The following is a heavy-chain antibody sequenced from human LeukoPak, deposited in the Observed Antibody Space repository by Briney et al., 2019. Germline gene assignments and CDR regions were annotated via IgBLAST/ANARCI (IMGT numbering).Heavy chain of an antibody. Sequence: PSETLSLACTVSGGSISSYYWSWIRQPPGKGLEWIGYSYYSGSTNYNPSLRSRVTISVDTSKNQFSLKLNSVTAADTAVYYCAGAPPPLYSSSSLGAFDIWGQGTMVTVSS. CDR1: GGSISSYY. D-gene: IGHD6-13*01. CDR2: SYYSGST. CDR3: AGAPPPLYSSSSLGAFDI. V-gene: IGHV4-59*01. J-gene: IGHJ3*02.